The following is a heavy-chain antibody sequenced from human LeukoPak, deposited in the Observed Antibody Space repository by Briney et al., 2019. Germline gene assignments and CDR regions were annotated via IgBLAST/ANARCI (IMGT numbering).Heavy chain of an antibody. CDR1: GYTFTSYD. CDR2: MNPNSGNI. Sequence: ASVKVSCKASGYTFTSYDINWVRQATGQGLEWMGWMNPNSGNIGYAQKFQGRVTMTRNTSISTAYMELSSLRSEDTAVYYCARGRGVLRFLEWLTYDYWGQGTLVTVSS. CDR3: ARGRGVLRFLEWLTYDY. V-gene: IGHV1-8*01. J-gene: IGHJ4*02. D-gene: IGHD3-3*01.